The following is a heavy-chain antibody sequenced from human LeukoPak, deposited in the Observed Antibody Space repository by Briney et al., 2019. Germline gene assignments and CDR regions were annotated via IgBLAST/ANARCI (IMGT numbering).Heavy chain of an antibody. J-gene: IGHJ4*02. CDR2: IYHSGST. D-gene: IGHD2-2*01. Sequence: SQTLSLTCAVTGGSISSGGYSWSWIGQPPGKGLEWIGYIYHSGSTYYNPSLKSRVTISVDRSKNQFSLKLSSVTAADTAVYYCARALDALVDYWGQGTLVTVSS. CDR3: ARALDALVDY. CDR1: GGSISSGGYS. V-gene: IGHV4-30-2*01.